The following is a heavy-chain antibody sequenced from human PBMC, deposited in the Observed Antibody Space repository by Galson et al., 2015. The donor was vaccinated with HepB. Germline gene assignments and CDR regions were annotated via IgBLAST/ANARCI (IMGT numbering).Heavy chain of an antibody. J-gene: IGHJ3*02. V-gene: IGHV3-66*01. CDR1: GFTVSSNY. D-gene: IGHD1-26*01. Sequence: SLRLSCAASGFTVSSNYMSWVRQAPGKGLEWVSVIYSGGSTYYADSVKGRFTISRDNSKNTLYLQMNSLRAEDTAVYYCATFVPPYSGSYYGGDAFDIWGQGTMVTVSS. CDR2: IYSGGST. CDR3: ATFVPPYSGSYYGGDAFDI.